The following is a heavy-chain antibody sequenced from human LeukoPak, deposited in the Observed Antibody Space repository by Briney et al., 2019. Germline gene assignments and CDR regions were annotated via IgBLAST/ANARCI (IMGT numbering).Heavy chain of an antibody. CDR2: IYYRGST. CDR3: ARGLSSSGYHDAFDI. Sequence: PSWALTLTGPARGGPIRSYYWGWIRQLPGKGLEWIGYIYYRGSTNYNPSLKSRVTISVDTSKNQFSLKLSSVTAADTAVYYCARGLSSSGYHDAFDIWGQGTMVTVSS. CDR1: GGPIRSYY. J-gene: IGHJ3*02. D-gene: IGHD3-22*01. V-gene: IGHV4-59*01.